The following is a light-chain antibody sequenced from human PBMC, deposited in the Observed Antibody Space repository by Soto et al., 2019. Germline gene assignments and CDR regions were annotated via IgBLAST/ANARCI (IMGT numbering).Light chain of an antibody. CDR2: DAS. J-gene: IGKJ1*01. Sequence: DIQMTQSPSTLSASVGDRVTITCRASQSISTRLAWYQQKPGKAPKLLIYDASSLESGVPSRFSGSASGTEFTITTSSLQHDDFATYYCQQYNSYSTFGQGTKVEIK. V-gene: IGKV1-5*01. CDR1: QSISTR. CDR3: QQYNSYST.